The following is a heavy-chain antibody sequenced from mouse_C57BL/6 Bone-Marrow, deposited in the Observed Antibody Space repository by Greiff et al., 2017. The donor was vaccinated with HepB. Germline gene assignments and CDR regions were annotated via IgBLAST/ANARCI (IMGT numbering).Heavy chain of an antibody. CDR2: ISYDGSN. Sequence: DVQLQESGPGLVKPSQSLSLTCSVTGYSITSGYYWNWIRQFPGNKLEWMGYISYDGSNNYNPSLKNRISITRDTSKNQFFLKLNSVTTEDTATYYCAIYGSSPHWYFDVWGTGTTVTVSS. D-gene: IGHD1-1*01. CDR1: GYSITSGYY. CDR3: AIYGSSPHWYFDV. V-gene: IGHV3-6*01. J-gene: IGHJ1*03.